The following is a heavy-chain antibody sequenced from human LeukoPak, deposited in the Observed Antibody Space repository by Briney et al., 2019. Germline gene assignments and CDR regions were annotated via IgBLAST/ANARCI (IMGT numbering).Heavy chain of an antibody. CDR2: ISSSSSYI. J-gene: IGHJ4*02. CDR1: GFTFRSYE. V-gene: IGHV3-21*01. D-gene: IGHD3-3*01. Sequence: PGGSLTLSCEDSGFTFRSYEMNWVRQAPGKGLEWVSSISSSSSYIYYADSVKGRFTISRDNAKNSLYLQMNSLRAEDTAVYYCARARRITILGVVIRVTGGHDYWGQGTLVTVSS. CDR3: ARARRITILGVVIRVTGGHDY.